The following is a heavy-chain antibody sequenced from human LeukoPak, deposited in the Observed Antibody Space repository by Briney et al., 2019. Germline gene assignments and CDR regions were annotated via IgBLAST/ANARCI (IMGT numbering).Heavy chain of an antibody. CDR2: ISGSGGST. Sequence: GGSLRLSCAASGFTFSSYAMSWVRQAPGKGLEWVSAISGSGGSTHYADSVEGRFTISRDNSKNTLYLQMNSLRAEDTAVYYCAGSGWLFLTEGVYWGQGTLVTVSS. V-gene: IGHV3-23*01. CDR1: GFTFSSYA. CDR3: AGSGWLFLTEGVY. D-gene: IGHD6-19*01. J-gene: IGHJ4*02.